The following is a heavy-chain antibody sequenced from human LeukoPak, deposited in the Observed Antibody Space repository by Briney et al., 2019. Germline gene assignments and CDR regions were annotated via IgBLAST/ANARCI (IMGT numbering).Heavy chain of an antibody. J-gene: IGHJ3*01. CDR1: GYSISSGYY. V-gene: IGHV4-38-2*02. CDR3: ARDSPFLV. D-gene: IGHD3-3*01. Sequence: PSETLSLTCTVSGYSISSGYYWGWIRQPPGKGLEWIGSIYHSGSTYYNPSLKSRVTISVDTSKNQFSLKLSSVTAADTAVYYCARDSPFLVWGQGTMVTVSS. CDR2: IYHSGST.